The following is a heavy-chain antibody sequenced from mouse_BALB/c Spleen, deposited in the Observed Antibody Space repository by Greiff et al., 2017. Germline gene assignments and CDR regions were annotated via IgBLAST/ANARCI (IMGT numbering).Heavy chain of an antibody. D-gene: IGHD2-4*01. CDR3: ARGTMITAMDY. V-gene: IGHV1S81*02. Sequence: VQLQQPGAELVKPGASVKLSCKASGYTFTSYWMHWVKQRPGQGLEWIGEINPSNGRTNYNEKFKSKATLTVDKSSSTAYMQLSSLTSEDSAVYYCARGTMITAMDYWGQGTSVTVSS. J-gene: IGHJ4*01. CDR1: GYTFTSYW. CDR2: INPSNGRT.